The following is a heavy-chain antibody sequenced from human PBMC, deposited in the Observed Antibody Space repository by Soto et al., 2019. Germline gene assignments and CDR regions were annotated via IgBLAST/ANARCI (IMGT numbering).Heavy chain of an antibody. V-gene: IGHV3-21*01. D-gene: IGHD6-25*01. Sequence: PGGSLRLSCAATGFTFSSYSMNWVRQAPGKGLEWVSSISSSSSYIYYADSVKGRFTISRDNAKNSLYLQMNSLRAEDTAVYYCARDLGYLQRLNYYYYYYMDVWGKGTTVTAP. CDR2: ISSSSSYI. J-gene: IGHJ6*03. CDR3: ARDLGYLQRLNYYYYYYMDV. CDR1: GFTFSSYS.